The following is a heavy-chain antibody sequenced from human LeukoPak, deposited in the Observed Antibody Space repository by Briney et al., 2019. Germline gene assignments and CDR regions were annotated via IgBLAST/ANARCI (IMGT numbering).Heavy chain of an antibody. CDR3: ATGASYSSSWDYYYYYMDV. J-gene: IGHJ6*03. D-gene: IGHD6-13*01. Sequence: SETLSLTCTVSGGSISSGGYYWSWIRQPPGEGLEWIGSIYYSGSTYYNPSLKSRVTISVDTSKNQFSLKLSSVTAADTAVYYCATGASYSSSWDYYYYYMDVWGKGTTVTVSS. CDR2: IYYSGST. V-gene: IGHV4-30-2*03. CDR1: GGSISSGGYY.